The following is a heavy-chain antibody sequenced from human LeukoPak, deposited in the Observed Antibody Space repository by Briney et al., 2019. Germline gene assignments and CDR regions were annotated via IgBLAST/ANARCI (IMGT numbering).Heavy chain of an antibody. CDR2: INPNSGGT. Sequence: GASVKVSRKASGYTFTGYYMHWVRQAPGQGLERMGWINPNSGGTNYAQKFQGRVTMTRDTSISTAYMELSRLRSDDTAVYYCARDLYSYGYRGVDYWGQGTLVTVSS. CDR1: GYTFTGYY. CDR3: ARDLYSYGYRGVDY. J-gene: IGHJ4*02. V-gene: IGHV1-2*02. D-gene: IGHD5-18*01.